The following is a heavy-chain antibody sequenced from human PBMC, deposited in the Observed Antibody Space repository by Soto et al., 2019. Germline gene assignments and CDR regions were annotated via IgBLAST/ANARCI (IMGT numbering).Heavy chain of an antibody. V-gene: IGHV1-69*02. Sequence: SVKVSCKASGGTFSSYTISWVRQDPGQGLEWMGRIIPILGIANYAQKFQGRVTITADKSTSTAYMELSSLRSEDTAVYYCARGAVVVPAVMDYWGQGTLVTVSS. CDR2: IIPILGIA. J-gene: IGHJ4*02. CDR3: ARGAVVVPAVMDY. D-gene: IGHD2-2*01. CDR1: GGTFSSYT.